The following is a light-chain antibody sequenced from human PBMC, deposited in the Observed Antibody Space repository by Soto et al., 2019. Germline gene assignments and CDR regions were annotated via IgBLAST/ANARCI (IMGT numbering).Light chain of an antibody. CDR2: AAS. Sequence: DIQLTQSPSFLSASVVDRVTITFRASQGISSYLAWYQQKPGKAPKLLIYAASTLQSGVPSRFSGSGSGTEFTLTISSLQPEDFATYYCQKLNSYPLTCGQGKRREIK. V-gene: IGKV1-9*01. CDR3: QKLNSYPLT. CDR1: QGISSY. J-gene: IGKJ5*01.